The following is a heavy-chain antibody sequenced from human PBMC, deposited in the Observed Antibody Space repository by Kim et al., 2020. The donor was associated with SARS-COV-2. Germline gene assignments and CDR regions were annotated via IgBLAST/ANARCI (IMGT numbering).Heavy chain of an antibody. J-gene: IGHJ4*02. V-gene: IGHV3-23*01. D-gene: IGHD2-2*02. Sequence: DPGRGRVTISRDTSRDTLFLQMNSLRAEDTAIYYCAKHPTASCYTGLDYWGQGTLVTVSS. CDR3: AKHPTASCYTGLDY.